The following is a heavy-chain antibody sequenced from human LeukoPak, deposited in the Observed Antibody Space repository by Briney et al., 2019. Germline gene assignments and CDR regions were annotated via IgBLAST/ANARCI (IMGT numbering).Heavy chain of an antibody. CDR1: GFTFSTYW. Sequence: GGSLRLSCAASGFTFSTYWMSWVRQAPGKGLEWVANIKQDGSEKNYADSVKGRFTISRDNAKNSLYLQMNSLRADDTSVYYCVRGGFSIDYWGQGTLVTVSS. CDR3: VRGGFSIDY. V-gene: IGHV3-7*01. CDR2: IKQDGSEK. J-gene: IGHJ4*02. D-gene: IGHD2-2*01.